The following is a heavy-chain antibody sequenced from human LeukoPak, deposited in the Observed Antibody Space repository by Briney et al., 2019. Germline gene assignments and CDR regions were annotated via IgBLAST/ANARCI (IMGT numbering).Heavy chain of an antibody. CDR3: ARDLAYYYGSGNFYSRDY. Sequence: GASVKVSCTASGYTFTSYFMHWVRQAPGQGLEWMGIINPSSGNTNYAQKFQGRVTMTRDTSTSTVYMELSSLRSEDTAFYYCARDLAYYYGSGNFYSRDYWGQGTLITVSS. J-gene: IGHJ4*02. D-gene: IGHD3-10*01. CDR2: INPSSGNT. CDR1: GYTFTSYF. V-gene: IGHV1-46*01.